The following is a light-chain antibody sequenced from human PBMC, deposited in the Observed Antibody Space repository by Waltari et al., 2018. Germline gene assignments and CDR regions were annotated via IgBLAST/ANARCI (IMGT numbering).Light chain of an antibody. V-gene: IGKV2-30*02. J-gene: IGKJ2*01. CDR1: QSLVHSDGNTN. Sequence: DVVMTQSPLSLPVTLGQAASISCKSSQSLVHSDGNTNLNWFKQRPGQSPRRLIYRVSNRDSGVPDRFSGSGSGTDFTLKISRVEAEDVGVYYCMQGTHWPYTFGQGTKLDIK. CDR2: RVS. CDR3: MQGTHWPYT.